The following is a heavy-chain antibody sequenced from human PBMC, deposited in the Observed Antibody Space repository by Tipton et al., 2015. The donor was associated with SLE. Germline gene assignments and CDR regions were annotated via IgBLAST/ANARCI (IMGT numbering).Heavy chain of an antibody. CDR3: ARDLRGFLEWGY. CDR2: INPNSGGT. V-gene: IGHV1-2*02. D-gene: IGHD3-3*01. CDR1: GGTFNSFG. J-gene: IGHJ4*02. Sequence: QSGAEVKKTGSSVKVSCKAFGGTFNSFGISWVRQAPGQGLEWMGWINPNSGGTNYAQKFQGRVTMTRDTSISTAYMELSRLRSDDTAVYYCARDLRGFLEWGYWGQGTLVTVSS.